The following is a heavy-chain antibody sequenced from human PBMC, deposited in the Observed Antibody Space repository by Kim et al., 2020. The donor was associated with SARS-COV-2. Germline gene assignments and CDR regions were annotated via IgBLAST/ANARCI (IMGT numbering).Heavy chain of an antibody. CDR1: GYTFTSYA. V-gene: IGHV1-3*01. CDR3: ATGTVTSPYYFDY. D-gene: IGHD4-17*01. CDR2: INAGNGNT. J-gene: IGHJ4*02. Sequence: ASVKVSCKASGYTFTSYAMHWVRQAPGQRLEWMGWINAGNGNTKYSQKFQGRVTITRDTSASTAYMELSSLRSEDTAVYYCATGTVTSPYYFDYWGQGTLVTVSS.